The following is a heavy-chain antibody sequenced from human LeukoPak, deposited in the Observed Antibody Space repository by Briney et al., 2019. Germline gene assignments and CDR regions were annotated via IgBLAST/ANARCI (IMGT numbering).Heavy chain of an antibody. CDR2: IKPDGSVK. V-gene: IGHV3-7*01. D-gene: IGHD1-1*01. J-gene: IGHJ4*02. Sequence: GGSLRLSCVASGITFSSSWMSWVRQAPGKGLEWVANIKPDGSVKYYADSVKGRFTISRDNAENSLYLQINSLRTEDTAVYYCARDQPDPAGTGPRFDYWGQGSLVTVSS. CDR3: ARDQPDPAGTGPRFDY. CDR1: GITFSSSW.